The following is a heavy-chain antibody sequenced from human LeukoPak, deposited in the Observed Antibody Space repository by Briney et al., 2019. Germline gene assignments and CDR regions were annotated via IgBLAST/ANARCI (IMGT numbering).Heavy chain of an antibody. CDR3: ARLYYDSSGYYQICYFDY. V-gene: IGHV4-39*01. CDR2: IYYSGST. D-gene: IGHD3-22*01. Sequence: SETLSLTCTVSGGSISSSSYYRGWIRQPPGKGLEWIGSIYYSGSTYYNPSLKSRVTISVDTSKNQFSLNLSSVTAADTAVYYCARLYYDSSGYYQICYFDYWGQGTLVTVSS. CDR1: GGSISSSSYY. J-gene: IGHJ4*02.